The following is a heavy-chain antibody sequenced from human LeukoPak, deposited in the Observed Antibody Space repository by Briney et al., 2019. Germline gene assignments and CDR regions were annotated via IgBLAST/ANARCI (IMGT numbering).Heavy chain of an antibody. Sequence: NPSETLSLTCTVSGGSISSSSYYWGWIRQPPGKGLEWIGSIYYSGSTYYNPSLKSRVTISVDTSKNQFSLKLSSVTAADTAVYYCARSSAPDFWSGQDRYYYMDVWGKGTTVTVSS. CDR3: ARSSAPDFWSGQDRYYYMDV. CDR2: IYYSGST. V-gene: IGHV4-39*07. CDR1: GGSISSSSYY. D-gene: IGHD3-3*01. J-gene: IGHJ6*03.